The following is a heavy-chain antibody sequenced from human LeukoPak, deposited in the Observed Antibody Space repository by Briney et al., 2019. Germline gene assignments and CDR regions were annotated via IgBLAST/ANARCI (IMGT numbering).Heavy chain of an antibody. CDR1: GFTFSSYS. D-gene: IGHD3-10*01. J-gene: IGHJ4*02. Sequence: PGGSLRLSCAASGFTFSSYSMNWVRQAPGKGLEWVSHITASGTAMFYADSVKGRFTISRDNAKNSLYLQMNSLRDEDTAVYYCARDSPFMVRGAIDYWGQGTLVTVSS. CDR2: ITASGTAM. V-gene: IGHV3-48*02. CDR3: ARDSPFMVRGAIDY.